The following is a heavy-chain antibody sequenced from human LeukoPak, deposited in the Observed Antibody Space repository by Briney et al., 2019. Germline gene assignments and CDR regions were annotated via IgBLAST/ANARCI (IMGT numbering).Heavy chain of an antibody. CDR1: GCTFSSYS. Sequence: GGSLRLSCAASGCTFSSYSMNWVRQAPGKGLEWVSSISSSSSYIYYADSVKGRFTISRDNAKHSLYLQMNSLRAEDTAVYYCARDRSIVGAKWFDYWGQGTLVTVSS. CDR3: ARDRSIVGAKWFDY. D-gene: IGHD1-26*01. V-gene: IGHV3-21*01. CDR2: ISSSSSYI. J-gene: IGHJ4*02.